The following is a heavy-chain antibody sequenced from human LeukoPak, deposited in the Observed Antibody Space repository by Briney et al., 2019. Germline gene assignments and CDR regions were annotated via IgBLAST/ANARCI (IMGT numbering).Heavy chain of an antibody. V-gene: IGHV3-48*03. Sequence: GGSLRLSCAASGFPFRNFAMNWVRQAPGTGLEWISYVSTSGFNTYYADSVKGRFTISRDNAENSLYLQMSSLRDGDTAAYYCARTANRGNYLEAFDLWGQGTMVTVSS. CDR2: VSTSGFNT. CDR3: ARTANRGNYLEAFDL. J-gene: IGHJ3*01. CDR1: GFPFRNFA. D-gene: IGHD1-7*01.